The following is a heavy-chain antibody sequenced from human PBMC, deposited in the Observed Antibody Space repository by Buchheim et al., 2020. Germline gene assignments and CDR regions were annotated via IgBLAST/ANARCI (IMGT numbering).Heavy chain of an antibody. CDR3: ARGVNTAMVTQTYYYYYGMDV. CDR2: IYYSGST. J-gene: IGHJ6*02. Sequence: QVQLQESGPGLVKPSETLSLTCTVSGGSVSSGSYYWSWIRQPPGKGLEWIGYIYYSGSTNYNPSLKSRVTISVDTSKNQFSLKLSSVTAADTAVYYWARGVNTAMVTQTYYYYYGMDVWGQGTT. CDR1: GGSVSSGSYY. D-gene: IGHD5-18*01. V-gene: IGHV4-61*01.